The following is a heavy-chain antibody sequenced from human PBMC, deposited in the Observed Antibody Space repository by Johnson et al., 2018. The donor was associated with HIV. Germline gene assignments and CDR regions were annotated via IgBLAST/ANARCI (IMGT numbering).Heavy chain of an antibody. V-gene: IGHV3-20*04. CDR3: ARATYYYYTSGYLIRPRAFDI. D-gene: IGHD3-22*01. J-gene: IGHJ3*02. CDR1: GFKFYEYD. Sequence: MLLVESGGGVVRPGESLRISCVASGFKFYEYDVSWVRQVPGKGLEWVSGINWSGGGTTYADSVKGRFTVSSDSAKNSLYLQMNSLRAEDTALYYCARATYYYYTSGYLIRPRAFDIWGQGTVVTVSS. CDR2: INWSGGGT.